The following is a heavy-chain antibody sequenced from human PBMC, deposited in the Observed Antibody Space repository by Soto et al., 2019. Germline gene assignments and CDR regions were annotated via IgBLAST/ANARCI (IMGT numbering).Heavy chain of an antibody. CDR2: IGGSATTT. V-gene: IGHV3-23*01. D-gene: IGHD3-16*01. J-gene: IGHJ6*02. CDR1: GFTFSSYA. Sequence: EVQLLESGGDLVQPGGSLRLSCTVSGFTFSSYAMSWVRQAPGKGLEWVSVIGGSATTTYYADSVKGRFTISRDNSKNTLFLQMNSLRAEDTAVYYCAKMDAYAMDVWGQRTTVTVSS. CDR3: AKMDAYAMDV.